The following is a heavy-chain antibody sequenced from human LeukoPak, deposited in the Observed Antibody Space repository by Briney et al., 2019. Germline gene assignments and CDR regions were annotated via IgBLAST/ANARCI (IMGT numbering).Heavy chain of an antibody. J-gene: IGHJ4*02. CDR2: INHSGST. CDR3: ARGQVVRDY. D-gene: IGHD2-15*01. CDR1: AGSFSGYY. V-gene: IGHV4-34*01. Sequence: SETLSLTCAVYAGSFSGYYWSWIRQPPGKGLEWIGEINHSGSTNYNPSLKSRLTMSLDTSKNQFSLNLTSVTAADTAVYYCARGQVVRDYWGQGTLVTVSS.